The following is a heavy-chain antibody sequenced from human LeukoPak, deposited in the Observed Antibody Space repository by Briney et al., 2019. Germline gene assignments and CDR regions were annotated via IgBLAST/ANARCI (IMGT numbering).Heavy chain of an antibody. V-gene: IGHV3-66*02. D-gene: IGHD3-3*01. J-gene: IGHJ3*02. CDR2: IYSGGST. CDR1: GFTVSSNY. CDR3: ARDLAPINYDFWSGYYRNAFDI. Sequence: GGSLRLSCAASGFTVSSNYMSWVRQAPGKGQEWVSVIYSGGSTYYADSVKGRFTLSRDNSKNTLYLQMNSLRAEDTAVYYCARDLAPINYDFWSGYYRNAFDIWGQGTMVTVSS.